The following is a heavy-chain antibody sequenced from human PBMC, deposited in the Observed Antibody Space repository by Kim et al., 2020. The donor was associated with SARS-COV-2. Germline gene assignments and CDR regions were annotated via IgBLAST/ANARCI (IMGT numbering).Heavy chain of an antibody. CDR1: GFTFSSYA. V-gene: IGHV3-30*04. Sequence: GGSLRLSCAASGFTFSSYAMHWVRQAPGKGLEWVAVISYDGSNKYYADSVKGRFTISRDNSKNTLYLQMNSLRAEDTAVYYCARGIQLWTHYFDYWGQGT. D-gene: IGHD5-18*01. CDR3: ARGIQLWTHYFDY. CDR2: ISYDGSNK. J-gene: IGHJ4*02.